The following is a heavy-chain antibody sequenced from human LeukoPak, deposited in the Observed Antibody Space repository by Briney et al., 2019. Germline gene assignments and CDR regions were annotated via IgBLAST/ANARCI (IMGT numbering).Heavy chain of an antibody. J-gene: IGHJ5*02. CDR3: ARDQHCSGGSCANWFDP. D-gene: IGHD2-15*01. CDR1: GYTFTGYY. Sequence: ASVKVSCKASGYTFTGYYMHWVRQAPGQGLEWMGWINPNSGGTNYAQKFQGRVTMTRDTSISTAYMELSRLRSDDTAVYYCARDQHCSGGSCANWFDPWGQGTLVTVSS. CDR2: INPNSGGT. V-gene: IGHV1-2*02.